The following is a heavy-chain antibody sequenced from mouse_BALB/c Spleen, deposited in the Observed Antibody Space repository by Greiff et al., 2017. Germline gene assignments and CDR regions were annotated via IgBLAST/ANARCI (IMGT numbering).Heavy chain of an antibody. D-gene: IGHD2-3*01. CDR3: ARDDGYYGGFAY. CDR1: GYSFTGYN. Sequence: EVQLQQSGPELEKPGASVKISCKASGYSFTGYNMNWVKQSNGKSLEWIGNIDPYYGDASYNQKFKGKATMTVDKSSSTAYMELARLTSEDSAIYYCARDDGYYGGFAYWGQGTLVTVSA. CDR2: IDPYYGDA. V-gene: IGHV1-39*01. J-gene: IGHJ3*01.